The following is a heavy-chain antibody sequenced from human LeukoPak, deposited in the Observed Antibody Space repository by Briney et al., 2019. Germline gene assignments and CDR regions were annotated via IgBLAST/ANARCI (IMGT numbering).Heavy chain of an antibody. D-gene: IGHD3-3*01. CDR1: GFTFSSYS. J-gene: IGHJ6*02. Sequence: GGSLRLSCAASGFTFSSYSMNWVRQAPGKGLEWVSSISSSSSYIYYADSVKGRFTISRDNAKNSLYLQMNSLRAEDTAVYYCARDSYDFWSGYPTLCYYYGMDVWGQGTTVTVSS. CDR3: ARDSYDFWSGYPTLCYYYGMDV. V-gene: IGHV3-21*01. CDR2: ISSSSSYI.